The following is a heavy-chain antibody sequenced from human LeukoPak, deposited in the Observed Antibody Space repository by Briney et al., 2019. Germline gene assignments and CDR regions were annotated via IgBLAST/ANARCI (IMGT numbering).Heavy chain of an antibody. CDR3: ARGHIGMDV. Sequence: GGSLRLSCAVSGFTFSSWWMTWVRQAPGKGLEWVANIKQDGSEKNYVDSVKGRFTISRDNAKNSLDLQMNRLRAEDTAVYYCARGHIGMDVWGKGTTVTVSS. V-gene: IGHV3-7*01. J-gene: IGHJ6*04. CDR1: GFTFSSWW. CDR2: IKQDGSEK. D-gene: IGHD5-12*01.